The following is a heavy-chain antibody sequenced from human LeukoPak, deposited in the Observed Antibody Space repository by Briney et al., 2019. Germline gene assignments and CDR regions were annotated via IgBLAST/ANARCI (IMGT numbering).Heavy chain of an antibody. Sequence: SQTLSLTRTVSGGSISSGGYYWSWIRQHPGKGLEWIVYIYYSGSTYYNPSLKSRVTISVDTSKNQFSLKLSSVTAADTAVYYCAISIAAAGTGQPYYFDYWGQGTLVTVSS. CDR3: AISIAAAGTGQPYYFDY. CDR1: GGSISSGGYY. V-gene: IGHV4-31*03. J-gene: IGHJ4*02. CDR2: IYYSGST. D-gene: IGHD6-13*01.